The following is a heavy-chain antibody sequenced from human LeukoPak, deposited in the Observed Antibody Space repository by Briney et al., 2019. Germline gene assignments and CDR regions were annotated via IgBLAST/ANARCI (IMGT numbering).Heavy chain of an antibody. CDR3: AKVTDYFDSSSSSYYFDF. CDR2: IDGSGGST. Sequence: PGGSLRLSCAASGFIFSSYAMTWVRQAPGKGLQWVSGIDGSGGSTNYADSVKGRFTISRDNSKNTLYLQMNSLTAEDTAVYYCAKVTDYFDSSSSSYYFDFWGQGTLVTVSS. D-gene: IGHD3-22*01. J-gene: IGHJ4*02. V-gene: IGHV3-23*01. CDR1: GFIFSSYA.